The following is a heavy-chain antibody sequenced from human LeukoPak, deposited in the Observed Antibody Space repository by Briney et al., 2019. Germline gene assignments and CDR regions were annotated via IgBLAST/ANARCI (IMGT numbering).Heavy chain of an antibody. CDR1: GYTFTPYG. Sequence: GASVKVSCKASGYTFTPYGISWVRRARGQGLEGMGWISVYNGNTNYAQKLQGRVTMTTDTSTSTAYMELRSLRSDDTAVYYCAREGVATSTPFDYWGQGTLVTVSS. V-gene: IGHV1-18*04. CDR2: ISVYNGNT. J-gene: IGHJ4*02. CDR3: AREGVATSTPFDY. D-gene: IGHD5-12*01.